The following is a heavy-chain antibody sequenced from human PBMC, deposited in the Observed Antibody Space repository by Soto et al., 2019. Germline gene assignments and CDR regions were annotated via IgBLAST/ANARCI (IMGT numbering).Heavy chain of an antibody. J-gene: IGHJ5*01. CDR1: GYTFTAYY. CDR3: ARGSAVGGNWFDS. Sequence: RASVKVSCKASGYTFTAYYIHWVRQAPGQGLECMGYIKPNSGDTRYTQKFQGRVTMTRDTSISTAYMELSSLKYDDTAVYYCARGSAVGGNWFDSWGQGTLVTSPQ. V-gene: IGHV1-2*02. D-gene: IGHD6-19*01. CDR2: IKPNSGDT.